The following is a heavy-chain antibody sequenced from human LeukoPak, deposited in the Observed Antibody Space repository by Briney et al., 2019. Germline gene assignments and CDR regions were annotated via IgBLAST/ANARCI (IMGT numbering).Heavy chain of an antibody. J-gene: IGHJ3*02. CDR2: ISGSGGST. CDR1: GFTFSSYG. V-gene: IGHV3-23*01. Sequence: PGGSLRLSCAASGFTFSSYGMSWVRQAPGKGLEWVSAISGSGGSTYYADSVKGRSTISRDNAKNSLYLQMNSLRAEDTAVYYCARDLAGTARAFDIWGQGTMVTVSS. CDR3: ARDLAGTARAFDI.